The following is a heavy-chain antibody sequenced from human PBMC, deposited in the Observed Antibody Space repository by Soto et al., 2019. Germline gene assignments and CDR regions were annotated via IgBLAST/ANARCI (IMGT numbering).Heavy chain of an antibody. CDR3: ARDGYNGDYVHVERAEYFQH. D-gene: IGHD4-17*01. CDR1: GFTFSSYG. Sequence: QVQLVESGGGVVQPGRSLRLSCAASGFTFSSYGMHWVRQAPGKGLEWVAVIWYDGSNKYYADSMKGRFTISRDNSKNTLYLQMNSLRAEDTAVYYCARDGYNGDYVHVERAEYFQHWGQGTLVTVSS. CDR2: IWYDGSNK. V-gene: IGHV3-33*01. J-gene: IGHJ1*01.